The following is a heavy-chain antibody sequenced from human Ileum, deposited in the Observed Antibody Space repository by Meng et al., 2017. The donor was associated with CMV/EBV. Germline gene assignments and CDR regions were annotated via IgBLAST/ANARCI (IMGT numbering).Heavy chain of an antibody. Sequence: VQLQPWVAGLFTPSGSLSITYVVYGGSFSNYYWSWIRQSPGKGLEWIGEIHPSGSTYYNPSLNSRVTMSVDTSKNQFSLNLRSVTAADTAVYYCSRGADAYKSGRSWGQGTLVTVSS. V-gene: IGHV4-34*01. D-gene: IGHD5-24*01. J-gene: IGHJ5*02. CDR1: GGSFSNYY. CDR3: SRGADAYKSGRS. CDR2: IHPSGST.